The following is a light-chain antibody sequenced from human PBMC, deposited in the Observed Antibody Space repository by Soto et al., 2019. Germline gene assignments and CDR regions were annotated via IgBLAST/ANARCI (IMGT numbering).Light chain of an antibody. CDR1: QSVRNRA. CDR3: HQYGDSEHT. V-gene: IGKV3-20*01. J-gene: IGKJ1*01. Sequence: VLTQSPGPLSLSPGEGATVSCRALQSVRNRALAGYQQKPGQAPRLLILDASHRATAIPDRFSASGSGTHFTLTVSRLEPEDFAVYYFHQYGDSEHTFGQGTKM. CDR2: DAS.